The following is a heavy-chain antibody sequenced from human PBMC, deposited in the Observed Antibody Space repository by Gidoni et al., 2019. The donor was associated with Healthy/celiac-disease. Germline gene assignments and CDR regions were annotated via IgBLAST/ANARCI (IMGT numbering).Heavy chain of an antibody. V-gene: IGHV1-2*02. CDR3: ASTDYYYDSSGYYYAFDY. CDR1: GYTFTGYY. J-gene: IGHJ4*02. Sequence: QVQLVQSGAEVKKPGASVKVSCKASGYTFTGYYMHWVRQAPGQGLEWMGWINPNSGGTNYAQKFQGRVTMTRDTSISTAYMELSRLRSDDTAVYYCASTDYYYDSSGYYYAFDYWGQGTLVTVSS. D-gene: IGHD3-22*01. CDR2: INPNSGGT.